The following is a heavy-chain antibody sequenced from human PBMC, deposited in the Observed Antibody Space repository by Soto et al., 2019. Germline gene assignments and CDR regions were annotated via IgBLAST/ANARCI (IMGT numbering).Heavy chain of an antibody. J-gene: IGHJ4*01. CDR3: AKVTGTFYFDY. V-gene: IGHV3-72*01. Sequence: GSLRLSCAASGFTFSDYYMDWVRQAPGKGLEWVGRTRKKVNGYTTEYAASVRGRFTISRDDSQNSLYLQMNNLKTEDTAIYYCAKVTGTFYFDYWGHGTLVTVSS. D-gene: IGHD6-13*01. CDR2: TRKKVNGYTT. CDR1: GFTFSDYY.